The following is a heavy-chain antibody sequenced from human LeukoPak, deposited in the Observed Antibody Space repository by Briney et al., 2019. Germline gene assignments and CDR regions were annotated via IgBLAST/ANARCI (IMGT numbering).Heavy chain of an antibody. J-gene: IGHJ4*02. D-gene: IGHD2-2*03. CDR1: GGTSSSYA. V-gene: IGHV1-69*05. CDR2: IIPIFGTA. Sequence: ASVKVSCKASGGTSSSYAISWVRQAPGQGLEWMGGIIPIFGTANYAQKFQGRVTITTDESTSTAYMELSSLRSEDTAVYYCARMDPPVGYCSSTSCYSRDYWGQGTLVTVSS. CDR3: ARMDPPVGYCSSTSCYSRDY.